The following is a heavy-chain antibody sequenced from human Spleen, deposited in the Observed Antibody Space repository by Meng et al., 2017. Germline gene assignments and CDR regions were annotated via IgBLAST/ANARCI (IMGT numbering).Heavy chain of an antibody. Sequence: VQLPPPGPGLGKPSQTLPVTCAISGDSVSSHIGAWNWIRQSPSRGLEWLGRTYYRSKWYNEYAVSVKGRITINPDTSKNQFSLQLNSVTPEDTAVYFCAREGVYFYDSSGYFDYWGQGTLVTVSS. CDR2: TYYRSKWYN. V-gene: IGHV6-1*01. CDR3: AREGVYFYDSSGYFDY. D-gene: IGHD3-22*01. CDR1: GDSVSSHIGA. J-gene: IGHJ4*02.